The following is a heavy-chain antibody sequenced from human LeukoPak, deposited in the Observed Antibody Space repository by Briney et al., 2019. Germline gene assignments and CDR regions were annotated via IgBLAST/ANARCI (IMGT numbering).Heavy chain of an antibody. CDR1: GFTFSNAW. CDR3: TTDFQHCSGGSCYSAYAFDI. Sequence: GGSLRLSCAASGFTFSNAWMSWVRQAPGKGLEWVGRIKSKTDGGTTDYAAPVKGRFTISRDDSKNTLYLQMNSLKTEDTAVYYCTTDFQHCSGGSCYSAYAFDIWGQGTMVTVSS. CDR2: IKSKTDGGTT. J-gene: IGHJ3*02. D-gene: IGHD2-15*01. V-gene: IGHV3-15*01.